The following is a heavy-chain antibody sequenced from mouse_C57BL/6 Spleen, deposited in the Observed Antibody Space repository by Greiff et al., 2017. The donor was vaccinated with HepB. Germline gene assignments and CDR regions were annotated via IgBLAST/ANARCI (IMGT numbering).Heavy chain of an antibody. V-gene: IGHV1-76*01. CDR2: IYPGSGNT. J-gene: IGHJ3*01. CDR1: GYTFTDYY. CDR3: AREEELGPFAY. Sequence: VKLMESGAELVRPGASVKLSCKASGYTFTDYYINWVKQRPGQGLEWIARIYPGSGNTYYNEKFKGKATLTAEKSSSTAYMQLSSLTSEDSAVYFCAREEELGPFAYWGQGTLVTVSA. D-gene: IGHD4-1*01.